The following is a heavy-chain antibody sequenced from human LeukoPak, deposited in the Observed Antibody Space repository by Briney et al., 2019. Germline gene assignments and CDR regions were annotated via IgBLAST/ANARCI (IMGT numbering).Heavy chain of an antibody. CDR3: ARDRGGIAARPEGY. D-gene: IGHD6-6*01. CDR2: IKQDGSEK. V-gene: IGHV3-7*01. CDR1: GFTFSSHW. J-gene: IGHJ4*02. Sequence: AGGSLRLSCAASGFTFSSHWMSWVRQAPGKGLEWVANIKQDGSEKYYVDSVKGRFTISRDNAKNSLYLQMNSLGAEDTAVYYCARDRGGIAARPEGYWGQGTLVTVSS.